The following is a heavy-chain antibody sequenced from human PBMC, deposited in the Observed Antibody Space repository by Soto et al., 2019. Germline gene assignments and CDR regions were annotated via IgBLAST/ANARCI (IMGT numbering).Heavy chain of an antibody. CDR3: ARHRVAAAGPAYYYYYYGMDV. J-gene: IGHJ6*02. V-gene: IGHV5-51*01. D-gene: IGHD6-13*01. Sequence: PGESLKISCKGSGYSFTSYWIGWVRQMPGKGLEWMGIIYPGDSDTRYSPSFQGQVTISADKSISTAYLQWSSLKASDTAMYYCARHRVAAAGPAYYYYYYGMDVWGQGTTVTVSS. CDR1: GYSFTSYW. CDR2: IYPGDSDT.